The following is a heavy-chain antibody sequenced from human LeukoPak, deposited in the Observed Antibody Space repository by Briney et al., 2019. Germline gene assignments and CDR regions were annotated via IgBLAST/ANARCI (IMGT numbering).Heavy chain of an antibody. D-gene: IGHD6-6*01. CDR3: ARESFAARWD. Sequence: GGSLRLSCAASGFTFSSYWMSWVRQAPGQGLEWVANISQDGSEKYYVDSVKGRFTISRDNAKNSLYLQMNSLRAEDAAVYYCARESFAARWDWGQGTLVTVSS. J-gene: IGHJ4*02. CDR1: GFTFSSYW. CDR2: ISQDGSEK. V-gene: IGHV3-7*04.